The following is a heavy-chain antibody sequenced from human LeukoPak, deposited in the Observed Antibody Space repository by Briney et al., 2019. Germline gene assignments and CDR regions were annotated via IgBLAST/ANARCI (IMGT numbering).Heavy chain of an antibody. Sequence: PGGSLRLSCAASGFTFSSYSMNWVRQAPGKGLEWVSYISSSTSTIYYADSVKGRFTISRDNAKNSLYLQMNSLRAEDTAVYYCARDLAAGYFDYWGQGTLVTVSS. J-gene: IGHJ4*02. CDR2: ISSSTSTI. V-gene: IGHV3-48*01. CDR1: GFTFSSYS. CDR3: ARDLAAGYFDY. D-gene: IGHD6-13*01.